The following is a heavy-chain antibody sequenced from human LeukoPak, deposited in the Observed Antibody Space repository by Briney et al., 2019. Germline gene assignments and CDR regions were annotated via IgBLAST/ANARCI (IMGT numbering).Heavy chain of an antibody. V-gene: IGHV3-9*01. Sequence: GRSLRLSCAASGFTFDDYAMHWVRQAPGKGLEWVSGISWNSGSIGYADSVKGRFTISRDNAKNSLYLQMNSLRAEDTALYYCAKVPVGYYDSSGYYYDFWGQGTLVTVSS. J-gene: IGHJ4*02. CDR2: ISWNSGSI. CDR1: GFTFDDYA. D-gene: IGHD3-22*01. CDR3: AKVPVGYYDSSGYYYDF.